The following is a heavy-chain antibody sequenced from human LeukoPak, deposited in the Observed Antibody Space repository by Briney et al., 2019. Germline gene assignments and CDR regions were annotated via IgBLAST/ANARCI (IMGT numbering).Heavy chain of an antibody. CDR2: ISYDGTNK. CDR1: GFTFSSFT. V-gene: IGHV3-30*04. CDR3: VRAGVYYDNSEYLTLDY. J-gene: IGHJ4*02. Sequence: PGGSLRLSCAASGFTFSSFTMHWVRQTPGKGLEWLAVISYDGTNKFYADSVKGRFTVSRDNSKNTLYLQIDSLRAEDTAVYYCVRAGVYYDNSEYLTLDYWGQGTLVTVSS. D-gene: IGHD3-22*01.